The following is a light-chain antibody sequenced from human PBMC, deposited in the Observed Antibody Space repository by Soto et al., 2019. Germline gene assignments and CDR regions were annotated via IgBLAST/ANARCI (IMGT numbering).Light chain of an antibody. Sequence: QTVVTQPPSASGTPGQRGTISCSGSTSNIGGNTVNWYQQFPGKAPKLVIHTNNQRPSGVTDRFSGSKSGTSASLAISGLQSEDEADYYCASWDHSRNGLYVFGTGTKVTVL. J-gene: IGLJ1*01. V-gene: IGLV1-44*01. CDR3: ASWDHSRNGLYV. CDR2: TNN. CDR1: TSNIGGNT.